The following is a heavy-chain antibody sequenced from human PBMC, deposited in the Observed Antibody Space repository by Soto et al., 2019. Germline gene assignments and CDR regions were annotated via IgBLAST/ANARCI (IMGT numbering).Heavy chain of an antibody. V-gene: IGHV4-4*07. CDR3: VKNYRSDGPGWFDP. CDR2: IYASGTT. CDR1: GGSVRGSH. J-gene: IGHJ5*01. D-gene: IGHD3-16*02. Sequence: TSETLALTCIVSGGSVRGSHWSWIRQSAAKGLESIGRIYASGTTNYNPSLKSRGTMSVDTSRNQFSLNVKSVTAADAALYYCVKNYRSDGPGWFDPWGQGTMVTVSS.